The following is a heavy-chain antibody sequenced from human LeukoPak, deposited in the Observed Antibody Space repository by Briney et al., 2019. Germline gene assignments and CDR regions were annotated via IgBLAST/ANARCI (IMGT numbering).Heavy chain of an antibody. CDR3: ARVEDIVVPYYFDY. J-gene: IGHJ4*02. CDR1: GYTFTSYG. D-gene: IGHD2-15*01. CDR2: ISAYNGNT. V-gene: IGHV1-18*01. Sequence: GASVKVSFKASGYTFTSYGISWVRQAPGQGLEWMGWISAYNGNTNYAQKLQGRVTMTTDTSTSTAYMELRSLRSDDAAVYYCARVEDIVVPYYFDYWGQGTLVTVSS.